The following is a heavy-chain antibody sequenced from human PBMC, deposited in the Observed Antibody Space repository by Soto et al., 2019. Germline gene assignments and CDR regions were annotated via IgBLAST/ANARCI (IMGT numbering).Heavy chain of an antibody. Sequence: QVQLVQSGDEVKKPGSSVKVSCKASGGTFSSYTISWVRQAPGQGLEWMGRIIPILGIANYAQKFQGRVTITADKSTNTTYMELSRLSSEETAVDYCATRFAYCGCDCRLDNWGQGTLVTVSS. CDR1: GGTFSSYT. CDR2: IIPILGIA. D-gene: IGHD2-21*02. J-gene: IGHJ4*02. CDR3: ATRFAYCGCDCRLDN. V-gene: IGHV1-69*02.